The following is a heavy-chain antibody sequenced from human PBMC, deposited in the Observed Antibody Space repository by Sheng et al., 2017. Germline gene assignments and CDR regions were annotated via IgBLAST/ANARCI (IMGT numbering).Heavy chain of an antibody. CDR2: IYHSGST. V-gene: IGHV4-38-2*02. D-gene: IGHD2-2*01. Sequence: QVQLQESGPGLVKPSETLSLTCTVSGYSISSGYYWGWIRQPPGKGLEWIGSIYHSGSTYYNPSLKSRVTISVDTSKNQFSLKLSSVTAADTAVYYCARGSKGYCSSTSCPLGDAFDIWAKGQWSPS. J-gene: IGHJ3*02. CDR3: ARGSKGYCSSTSCPLGDAFDI. CDR1: GYSISSGYY.